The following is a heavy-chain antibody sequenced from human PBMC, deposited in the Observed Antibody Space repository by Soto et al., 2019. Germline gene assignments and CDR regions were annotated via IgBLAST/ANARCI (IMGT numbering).Heavy chain of an antibody. CDR3: ASGEGVVVRPKKDGFDF. CDR1: GFTFGDYA. J-gene: IGHJ3*01. Sequence: EAQLLESGGGLVQPGGSLRLSCAGSGFTFGDYAMNWVRQAPGKGLEWVAGISGGASTTYYADSVKGRFSIARDNSANTLSLQMHSLRAEDTAIYYCASGEGVVVRPKKDGFDFWGQGTMVTVSA. D-gene: IGHD2-15*01. CDR2: ISGGASTT. V-gene: IGHV3-23*01.